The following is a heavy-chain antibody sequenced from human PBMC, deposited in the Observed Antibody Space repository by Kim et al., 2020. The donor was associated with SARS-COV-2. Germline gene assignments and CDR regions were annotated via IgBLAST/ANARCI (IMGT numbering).Heavy chain of an antibody. D-gene: IGHD1-7*01. J-gene: IGHJ4*02. CDR1: GASITSNNW. CDR2: IYYSGTI. V-gene: IGHV4-4*02. CDR3: ARDLGSITGTTD. Sequence: SETLSLTCAVSGASITSNNWWNWVRQSPGKGLEWIGEIYYSGTINYNPSLKSRVTISLDKSKNQFSLKLSSVTAADTAVYFCARDLGSITGTTDWGQGTL.